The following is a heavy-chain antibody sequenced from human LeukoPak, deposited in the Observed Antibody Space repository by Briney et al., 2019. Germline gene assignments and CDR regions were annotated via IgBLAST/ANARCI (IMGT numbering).Heavy chain of an antibody. CDR3: ASEGRAPHDY. CDR2: INPNSGDT. D-gene: IGHD3-10*01. J-gene: IGHJ4*02. Sequence: ASVKVSCQASGYTFTGYFMHWVRQAPGQGLEWMGWINPNSGDTNYAQKFQGRVTMTRDTSISTAYKDLSRLRSDDTAVYYCASEGRAPHDYWGQGTLVTVSS. CDR1: GYTFTGYF. V-gene: IGHV1-2*02.